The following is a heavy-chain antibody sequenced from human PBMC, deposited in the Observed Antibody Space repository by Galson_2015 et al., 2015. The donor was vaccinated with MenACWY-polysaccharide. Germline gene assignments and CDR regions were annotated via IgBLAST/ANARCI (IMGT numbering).Heavy chain of an antibody. Sequence: ATLSLPCAVSDYSIRSGYFWGWIRQPPGKGLEWIASIFHSGTTYYNPSLKSRVTISVDTSKNQFSLKLSSVTAADTAVYYCARVEKYSGSFYILYWGQGTLVTVSS. CDR2: IFHSGTT. D-gene: IGHD1-26*01. V-gene: IGHV4-38-2*01. CDR3: ARVEKYSGSFYILY. CDR1: DYSIRSGYF. J-gene: IGHJ4*02.